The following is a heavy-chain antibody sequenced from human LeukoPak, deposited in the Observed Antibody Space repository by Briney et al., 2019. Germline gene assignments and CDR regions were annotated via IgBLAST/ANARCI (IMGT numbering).Heavy chain of an antibody. V-gene: IGHV3-53*01. CDR1: GFTLSSYW. Sequence: GGSLRLSCAASGFTLSSYWMHWVRQVPGKGLEWVSVIYSDGSTYYADSVKGRFTISRDNSKNTLDLQMTGLRAEDTAVYYCARERGRGRDSPWFDYWGQGTLVTVSS. CDR2: IYSDGST. J-gene: IGHJ4*02. D-gene: IGHD1-26*01. CDR3: ARERGRGRDSPWFDY.